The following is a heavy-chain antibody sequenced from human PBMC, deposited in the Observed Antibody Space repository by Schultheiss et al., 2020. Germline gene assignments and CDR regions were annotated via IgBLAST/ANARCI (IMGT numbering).Heavy chain of an antibody. J-gene: IGHJ6*02. Sequence: SETLSLTCTVSGDSISSFYWTWIRQPPWKGLEWIGYIYYSGSTYYNPSLKSRVTISVDTSKNQFSLKLSSVTAADTAVYYCARVGGAGGGMDAWGQGTTVTVSS. CDR3: ARVGGAGGGMDA. CDR2: IYYSGST. V-gene: IGHV4-59*12. CDR1: GDSISSFY. D-gene: IGHD3-16*01.